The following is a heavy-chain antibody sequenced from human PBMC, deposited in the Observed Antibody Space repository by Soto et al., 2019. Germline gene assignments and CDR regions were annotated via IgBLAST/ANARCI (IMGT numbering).Heavy chain of an antibody. CDR3: AREAIVVVPAANYYYYYYMDV. CDR1: GYTFTSYY. Sequence: QVQLVQSGAEVKKPGASVKVSCKASGYTFTSYYMHWVRQAPGQGLEWMGIINPSGGSTSYAQKFQGRVTMTRDTSTSTVYMELSSLRSEDTAVYYCAREAIVVVPAANYYYYYYMDVWGKGTTVTVSS. V-gene: IGHV1-46*03. D-gene: IGHD2-2*01. J-gene: IGHJ6*03. CDR2: INPSGGST.